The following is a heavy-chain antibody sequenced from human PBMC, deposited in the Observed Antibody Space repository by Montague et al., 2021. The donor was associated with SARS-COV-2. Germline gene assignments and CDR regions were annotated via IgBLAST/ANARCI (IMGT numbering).Heavy chain of an antibody. J-gene: IGHJ5*01. CDR2: IRRKTYGGTA. D-gene: IGHD5-12*01. Sequence: SLRLSCAASGFNFGEFGISWVRQAPGQGPEWIGFIRRKTYGGTAEYAASVKGRFTISRDDSKNIAYLQMDSLKIDDTAMYYCTRSLVDIIPTISGYFDFWGQGVLVTVSS. CDR3: TRSLVDIIPTISGYFDF. CDR1: GFNFGEFG. V-gene: IGHV3-49*04.